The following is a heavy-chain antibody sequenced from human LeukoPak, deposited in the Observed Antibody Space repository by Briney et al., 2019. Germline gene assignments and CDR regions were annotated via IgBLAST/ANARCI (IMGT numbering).Heavy chain of an antibody. J-gene: IGHJ4*02. CDR1: GFTFSSYG. V-gene: IGHV3-30*18. CDR2: ISYDGSNK. Sequence: PGRSLRLSCAASGFTFSSYGMHWVRQAPGKGLEWVAVISYDGSNKYYADSVKGRFTISRDNSKNTLYLQMNSLRAEDTAVYYCAKDGTVRGALLYYFDYWGQGTLVTVSS. D-gene: IGHD3-10*01. CDR3: AKDGTVRGALLYYFDY.